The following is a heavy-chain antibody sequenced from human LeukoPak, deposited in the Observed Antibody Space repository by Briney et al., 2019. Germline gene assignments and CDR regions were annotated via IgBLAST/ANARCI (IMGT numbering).Heavy chain of an antibody. D-gene: IGHD2-2*01. CDR2: IWYDGSNK. Sequence: GGSLRLSCAASGFTFSTYGMHWVRQAPGKGLEWVAVIWYDGSNKYYADSVRGRFTISRDNFKNTLYLQMNSLRAEDTAVYYCARVRGSTDWYVDYWGQGTLVTVSS. CDR3: ARVRGSTDWYVDY. J-gene: IGHJ4*02. V-gene: IGHV3-33*01. CDR1: GFTFSTYG.